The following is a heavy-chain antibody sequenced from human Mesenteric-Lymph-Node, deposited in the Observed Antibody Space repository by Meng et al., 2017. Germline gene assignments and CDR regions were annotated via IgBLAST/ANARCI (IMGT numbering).Heavy chain of an antibody. Sequence: SVKVSCKASGGTFSSYAISWVRQAPGQGLEWMGGIIPIFGTANYAQKFQGRVTITADKSTSTAYMELSSLRSEDTAVYYCARVSGSGSYYYRPGAFDIWGQGTMVTVSS. CDR2: IIPIFGTA. V-gene: IGHV1-69*06. J-gene: IGHJ3*02. D-gene: IGHD3-10*01. CDR1: GGTFSSYA. CDR3: ARVSGSGSYYYRPGAFDI.